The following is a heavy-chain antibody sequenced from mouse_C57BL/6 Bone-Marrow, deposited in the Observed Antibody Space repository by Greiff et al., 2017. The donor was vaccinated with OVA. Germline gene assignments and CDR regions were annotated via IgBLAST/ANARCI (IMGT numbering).Heavy chain of an antibody. CDR3: ASWIYYYDAMDY. CDR1: GYTFTSYG. D-gene: IGHD1-1*01. Sequence: QVQLQQSGAELARPGASVKLSCKASGYTFTSYGIRWVKQRTGQGLEWIGEINPRSGNTYYNEKFKGKATLTADKSSSTAYMELRSLTSEDYAVYICASWIYYYDAMDYWGQGTSVTVSS. CDR2: INPRSGNT. V-gene: IGHV1-81*01. J-gene: IGHJ4*01.